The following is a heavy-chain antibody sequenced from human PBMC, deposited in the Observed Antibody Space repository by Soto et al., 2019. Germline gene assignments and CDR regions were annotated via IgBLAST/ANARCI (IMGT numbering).Heavy chain of an antibody. D-gene: IGHD3-10*01. Sequence: EVQLLESGGGLVRPGGSLRLSCAASGFTFDNYAMSWVRQAPGKGLEWVSAISGGGGSTYYADSVKGRFTISRDNSKNTLYLQMNSLRADDTAIYYCAKDEGNYRANWFDPWGQVTLVTVSS. CDR2: ISGGGGST. V-gene: IGHV3-23*01. CDR3: AKDEGNYRANWFDP. CDR1: GFTFDNYA. J-gene: IGHJ5*02.